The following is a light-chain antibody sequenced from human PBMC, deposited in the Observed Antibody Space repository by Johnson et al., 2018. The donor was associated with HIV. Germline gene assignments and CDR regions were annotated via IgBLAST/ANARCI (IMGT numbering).Light chain of an antibody. Sequence: QSVLTQPPSVSAAPRQKVTIYCSGSSSNVGNNYVSWYQQLPGTAPKLLIYENNKRPSGIPDRFSGSKSGTSATLGITGLQTGDEADYYCGTWDSSLSAGVFGTVTKVTVL. CDR2: ENN. J-gene: IGLJ1*01. CDR3: GTWDSSLSAGV. V-gene: IGLV1-51*02. CDR1: SSNVGNNY.